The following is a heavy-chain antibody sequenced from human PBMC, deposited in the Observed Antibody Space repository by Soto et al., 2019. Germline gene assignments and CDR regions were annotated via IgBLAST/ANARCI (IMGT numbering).Heavy chain of an antibody. CDR2: ISCSGGST. V-gene: IGHV3-23*01. CDR3: AKDRLGYCSGGSCYFFDY. Sequence: GGSLRLSCAASGFTFSSYAMRWVRQAPGKGLEWVSAISCSGGSTYYADSVKGRFTISRDNSKNRLYLQMNSLRAEDTAVYYCAKDRLGYCSGGSCYFFDYWGQGTLVTVSS. CDR1: GFTFSSYA. J-gene: IGHJ4*02. D-gene: IGHD2-15*01.